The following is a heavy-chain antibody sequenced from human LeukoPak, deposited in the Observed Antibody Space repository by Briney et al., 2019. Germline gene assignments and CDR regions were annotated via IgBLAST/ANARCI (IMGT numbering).Heavy chain of an antibody. CDR1: GYSISSGYY. CDR2: IYHSGST. CDR3: SREGIVVRFNYNYMDV. D-gene: IGHD3-22*01. J-gene: IGHJ6*03. Sequence: SETLSLTCTVSGYSISSGYYWGWIRQPPGKGLEWIGSIYHSGSTYYNPSLKSRVTISVDTSKNQFSLKLSSVTTADTAVYYCSREGIVVRFNYNYMDVGAKGPRSPSP. V-gene: IGHV4-38-2*02.